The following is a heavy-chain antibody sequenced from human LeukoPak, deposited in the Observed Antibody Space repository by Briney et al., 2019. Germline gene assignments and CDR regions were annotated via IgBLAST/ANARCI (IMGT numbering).Heavy chain of an antibody. J-gene: IGHJ4*02. D-gene: IGHD3-9*01. V-gene: IGHV4-34*01. CDR3: ARFTGYLYFDY. CDR1: DGSFSGFF. CDR2: INHSGIT. Sequence: SETLSLTCDVYDGSFSGFFWGWIRQPPGQGLEWIGEINHSGITNYNPSLKSRVTMSVDTSKNQFSLKLSSVTAADTAVYFCARFTGYLYFDYWGQGTLDTVSS.